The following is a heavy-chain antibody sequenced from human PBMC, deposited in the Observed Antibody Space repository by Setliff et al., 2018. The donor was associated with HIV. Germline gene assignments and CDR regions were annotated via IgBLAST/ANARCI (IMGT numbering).Heavy chain of an antibody. CDR1: GDPISTYY. CDR2: IYYTENT. J-gene: IGHJ4*01. CDR3: ATLRWLRSKHSDY. V-gene: IGHV4-59*04. Sequence: SETLSLTCTVSGDPISTYYWSWFRQPPGKGLEWIGAIYYTENTYYNPSLKSRVTMSVDTSKNQFSLKLRSVTAADTAVYFCATLRWLRSKHSDYWGQGILVTVSS. D-gene: IGHD5-12*01.